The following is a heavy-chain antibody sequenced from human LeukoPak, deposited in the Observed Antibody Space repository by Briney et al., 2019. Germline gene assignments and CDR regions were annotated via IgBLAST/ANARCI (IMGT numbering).Heavy chain of an antibody. CDR2: IKQDGSEK. Sequence: GTLSLTCAVSGGSISSSNWWSWVRQTPGKGLEWVANIKQDGSEKYYVDSVKGRFTISRDNAKNSLYLQMNSLRAEDTAVYYCARAPYYSGSELIDYWGQGTLVTVSS. V-gene: IGHV3-7*01. CDR1: GGSISSSNW. CDR3: ARAPYYSGSELIDY. J-gene: IGHJ4*02. D-gene: IGHD3-10*01.